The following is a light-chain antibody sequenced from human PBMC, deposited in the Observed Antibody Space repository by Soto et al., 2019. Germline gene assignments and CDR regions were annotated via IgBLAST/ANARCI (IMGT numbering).Light chain of an antibody. J-gene: IGKJ1*01. CDR3: QQSYSSPET. CDR1: QSIASY. CDR2: AAS. V-gene: IGKV1-39*01. Sequence: DIQMTQSPSSLSASVGDRVTITCRASQSIASYLNWYQHKPGKAPKLLIYAASPLQSGVPSRFSGSGSGTDFTLTISSLQPEDFATYYCQQSYSSPETFGQGTPVEI.